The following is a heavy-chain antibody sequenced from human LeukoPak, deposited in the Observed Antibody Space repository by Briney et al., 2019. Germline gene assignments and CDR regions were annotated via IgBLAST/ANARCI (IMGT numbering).Heavy chain of an antibody. D-gene: IGHD2-2*01. CDR3: ARDPVVPAAVYYYYGMDV. Sequence: PSETLSLTCAVSGGSISSSNWWSWVRQPPGKGLEWIGEIYHSGSTNYNPSLKSRVTISVDKSKNQFSLKLSSVTAADTAVYYCARDPVVPAAVYYYYGMDVWGQGTTVTVSS. V-gene: IGHV4-4*02. CDR1: GGSISSSNW. J-gene: IGHJ6*02. CDR2: IYHSGST.